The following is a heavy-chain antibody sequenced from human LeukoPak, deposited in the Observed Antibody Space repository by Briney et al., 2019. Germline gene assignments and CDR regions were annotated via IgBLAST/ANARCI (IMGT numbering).Heavy chain of an antibody. CDR1: GGSISNYY. D-gene: IGHD1-1*01. CDR3: ARGYFY. CDR2: TYNSVRT. Sequence: SETLSLTCSVSGGSISNYYWSWIRQTPGKGLEWIGYTYNSVRTNYNPSLRSRVTISADTSKNQFYLKLTSVTAADTAVYYCARGYFYWGQGTLVTVSS. V-gene: IGHV4-59*01. J-gene: IGHJ4*02.